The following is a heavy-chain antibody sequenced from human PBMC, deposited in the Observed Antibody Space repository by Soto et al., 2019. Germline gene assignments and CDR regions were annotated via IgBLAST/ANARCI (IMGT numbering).Heavy chain of an antibody. D-gene: IGHD3-10*01. Sequence: QVQLQESGPGLVKPSGTLSLTCAVSGGSISSSNWWSWVRQPPGKGLEWIGEIYHSGSTNYNPSLKSRVTISVDKAKNQFSLKLSSVTAADTAVYYCARAPGSYYKAEGMDVWGQGTTVTVSS. J-gene: IGHJ6*02. CDR3: ARAPGSYYKAEGMDV. V-gene: IGHV4-4*02. CDR1: GGSISSSNW. CDR2: IYHSGST.